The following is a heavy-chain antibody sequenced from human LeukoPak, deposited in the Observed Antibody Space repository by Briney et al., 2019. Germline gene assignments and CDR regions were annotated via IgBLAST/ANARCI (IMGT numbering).Heavy chain of an antibody. Sequence: SETLSLTCTVSGGSISSYYWSWIRQPPGKGLEWIGYIYYSGSTNYNPSLKSRVTISVDTSKNQFSLKLSSVTAADTAVYYSARSLGDYEGGVGYWGQGTLVTVSS. CDR3: ARSLGDYEGGVGY. J-gene: IGHJ4*02. CDR1: GGSISSYY. CDR2: IYYSGST. D-gene: IGHD4-17*01. V-gene: IGHV4-59*01.